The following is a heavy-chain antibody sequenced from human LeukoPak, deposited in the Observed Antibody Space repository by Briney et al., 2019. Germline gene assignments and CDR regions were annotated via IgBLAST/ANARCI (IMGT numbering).Heavy chain of an antibody. V-gene: IGHV4-59*08. Sequence: ASETLSLTCAVSGGSISSYYWRWIRQPPGKGLEWIGYIYYSGSTNYNPSLKSRVTISVDTSKNQFSLKLSSVTAADTAVYYCARLDTFGYWGQGTLVTVSS. CDR3: ARLDTFGY. D-gene: IGHD3/OR15-3a*01. CDR1: GGSISSYY. J-gene: IGHJ4*02. CDR2: IYYSGST.